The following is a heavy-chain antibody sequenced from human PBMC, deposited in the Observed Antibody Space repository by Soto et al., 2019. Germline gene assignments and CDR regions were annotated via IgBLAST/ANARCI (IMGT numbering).Heavy chain of an antibody. CDR2: IYYNGNT. V-gene: IGHV4-30-4*08. CDR3: ARAPTVTSSFFSSGLDV. D-gene: IGHD4-17*01. CDR1: GGSITNDDYY. J-gene: IGHJ6*02. Sequence: QVQLQESGPGLVKPSQTLSLTCSVSGGSITNDDYYWTWIRQPPGKGLEWIGHIYYNGNTYYNPALKRRLTLSLDPSHNPFSLHLTSVIAADSASYFCARAPTVTSSFFSSGLDVWGQGTTVNVAS.